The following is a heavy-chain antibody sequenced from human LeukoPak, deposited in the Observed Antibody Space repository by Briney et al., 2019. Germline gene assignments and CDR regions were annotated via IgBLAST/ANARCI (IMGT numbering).Heavy chain of an antibody. CDR2: IIPIFGTA. V-gene: IGHV1-69*01. J-gene: IGHJ4*02. CDR3: ARGGSDVDTAMVPFDY. Sequence: SVKVSFTASGGTFSSYAISWVRQAPGQGLEWMGGIIPIFGTANYAQKFQGRVTITADESTSTAYMELSSLRSEDTAVYYCARGGSDVDTAMVPFDYWGQGTLVTVST. CDR1: GGTFSSYA. D-gene: IGHD5-18*01.